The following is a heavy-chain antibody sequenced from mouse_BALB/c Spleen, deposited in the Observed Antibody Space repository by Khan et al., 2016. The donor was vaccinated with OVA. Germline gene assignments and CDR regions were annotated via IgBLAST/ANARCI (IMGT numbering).Heavy chain of an antibody. CDR2: ILPGSGNT. J-gene: IGHJ3*01. CDR1: GYTFSSYW. Sequence: QVQLQQSGAELMKPGASVKISCKATGYTFSSYWIEWIKQRPGHGLEWIGEILPGSGNTNYNQKFTGMSTFTSDTSSNTAYMQLSSLTSEDAAVYYCARRARFAYWGQGTLVTVSA. V-gene: IGHV1-9*01. CDR3: ARRARFAY.